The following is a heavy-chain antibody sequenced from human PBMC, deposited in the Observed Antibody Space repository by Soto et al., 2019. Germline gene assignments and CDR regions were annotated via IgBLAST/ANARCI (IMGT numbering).Heavy chain of an antibody. CDR1: GASISSYY. J-gene: IGHJ4*02. CDR2: IYTSGST. D-gene: IGHD3-9*01. Sequence: SETLSLTCTVSGASISSYYWSWIRQPAGKGLEWIGRIYTSGSTTYTPSLKSRVTMSVDTSKNQFSLKLSSVTAADTAVYYCARDRDDILTGYHYFDYWGQGTLVTVSS. V-gene: IGHV4-4*07. CDR3: ARDRDDILTGYHYFDY.